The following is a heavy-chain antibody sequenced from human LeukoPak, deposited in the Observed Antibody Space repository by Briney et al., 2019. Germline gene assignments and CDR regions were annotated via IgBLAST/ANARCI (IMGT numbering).Heavy chain of an antibody. CDR3: AGLRGLYCSSTSCYPYYFDY. J-gene: IGHJ4*02. CDR1: GYSFTSYW. D-gene: IGHD2-2*01. V-gene: IGHV5-51*01. Sequence: GESLKISCKGSGYSFTSYWIGWVRQMPGKGLEWMGIIYPGDSDTRYSPSFQGQVTISADKSISTAYLQWSSLKASDTAMYYCAGLRGLYCSSTSCYPYYFDYWGQGTLVTVSS. CDR2: IYPGDSDT.